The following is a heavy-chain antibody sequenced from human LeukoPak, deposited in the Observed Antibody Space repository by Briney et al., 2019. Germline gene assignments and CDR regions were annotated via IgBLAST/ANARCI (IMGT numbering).Heavy chain of an antibody. CDR3: ARVRGDYVKGSSNWFDP. CDR2: INPNSGGT. V-gene: IGHV1-2*02. Sequence: GPVKVSCKASGYTFTGYYMHWVRQAPGQGLEWMGWINPNSGGTNYAQKFQGSVTTTRDTSISTAYMELSSLRSDDTAVYYCARVRGDYVKGSSNWFDPWGQGTLVTVSS. D-gene: IGHD3-10*01. CDR1: GYTFTGYY. J-gene: IGHJ5*02.